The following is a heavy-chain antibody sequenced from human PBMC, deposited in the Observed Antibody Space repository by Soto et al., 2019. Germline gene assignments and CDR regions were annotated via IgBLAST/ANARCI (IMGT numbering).Heavy chain of an antibody. CDR3: AREGHSSWEGLDP. V-gene: IGHV4-31*03. CDR2: VYHTGAT. D-gene: IGHD1-26*01. CDR1: GDPLRYGGYY. Sequence: QVQLQESGPGLVEPSQTLSLVCSVSGDPLRYGGYYWSWVRQSPGNALEWIGFVYHTGATYYPPSLERRVPVAVDMSKDVFSLKLSSVTAADTATYYCAREGHSSWEGLDPCGQGILVTVSS. J-gene: IGHJ5*02.